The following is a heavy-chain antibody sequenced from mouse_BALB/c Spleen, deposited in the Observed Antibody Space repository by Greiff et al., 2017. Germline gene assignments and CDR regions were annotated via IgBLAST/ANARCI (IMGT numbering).Heavy chain of an antibody. Sequence: QVQLKESGAELVRPGASVTLSCTASGYTFTDYEMHWVKQTPVHGLEWIGAIDPETGGTAYNQKFKGKATLTADKSSSTAYMELRSLTSEDSAVYYCTAYYRYGDAMDYWGQGTSVTVSS. V-gene: IGHV1-15*01. CDR2: IDPETGGT. J-gene: IGHJ4*01. D-gene: IGHD2-14*01. CDR1: GYTFTDYE. CDR3: TAYYRYGDAMDY.